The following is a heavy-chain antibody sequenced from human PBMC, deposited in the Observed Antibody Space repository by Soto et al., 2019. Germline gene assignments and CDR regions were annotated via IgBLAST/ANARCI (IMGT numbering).Heavy chain of an antibody. D-gene: IGHD5-18*01. J-gene: IGHJ6*02. Sequence: PGGSLRLSCASSGFTFSSYDMHWVRQATGNGPEWVSGIGTAGDIYYPGSVKGRFTISRENAKNSLYLQMIGLRAEDTAVYYCARGMGRGYSYGIQYYYGMDVWGQGTTVTVSS. CDR1: GFTFSSYD. CDR2: IGTAGDI. V-gene: IGHV3-13*01. CDR3: ARGMGRGYSYGIQYYYGMDV.